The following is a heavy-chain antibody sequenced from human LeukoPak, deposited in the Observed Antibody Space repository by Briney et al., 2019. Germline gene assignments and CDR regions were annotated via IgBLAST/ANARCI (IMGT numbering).Heavy chain of an antibody. CDR2: IYYSGST. CDR1: GGSISSYY. J-gene: IGHJ4*02. CDR3: ARGTYYYEFPPDY. Sequence: SETLSLTCTVSGGSISSYYWSWIRQPPGKGLEWIGYIYYSGSTNYNPSLKSRVTISVDTSMNQFSLKLSSVTAADTAVYYCARGTYYYEFPPDYWGQGTLVTVSS. V-gene: IGHV4-59*01. D-gene: IGHD3-22*01.